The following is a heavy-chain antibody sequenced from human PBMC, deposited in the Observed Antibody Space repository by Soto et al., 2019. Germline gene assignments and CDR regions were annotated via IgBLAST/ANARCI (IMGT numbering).Heavy chain of an antibody. CDR2: IYSDEDK. J-gene: IGHJ4*02. Sequence: QITLKESGPTLVQPTQTLTLTCTFSGFSLSTSGVGVGWIRQPPGKALEWLALIYSDEDKRYRPSLKSRLTIAKDTSNFQVSLTMTDTDPVDTATYYCAHLTAVAGTGVAFDSWGQGTPVTVSS. CDR1: GFSLSTSGVG. V-gene: IGHV2-5*02. D-gene: IGHD6-19*01. CDR3: AHLTAVAGTGVAFDS.